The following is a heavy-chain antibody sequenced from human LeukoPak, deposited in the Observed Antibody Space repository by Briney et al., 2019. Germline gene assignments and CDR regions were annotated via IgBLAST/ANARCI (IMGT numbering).Heavy chain of an antibody. CDR2: TRYDGSHK. V-gene: IGHV3-30*02. Sequence: PGGSLRLSCAASGFTFNSYGMHWVRQTPAKGLEWVAFTRYDGSHKFYADSVKGRFTISSDNPKNTLYLQMNSLGAEDTAVYYCARYGNALDFWGQGILVTVSS. D-gene: IGHD2-15*01. CDR1: GFTFNSYG. J-gene: IGHJ4*02. CDR3: ARYGNALDF.